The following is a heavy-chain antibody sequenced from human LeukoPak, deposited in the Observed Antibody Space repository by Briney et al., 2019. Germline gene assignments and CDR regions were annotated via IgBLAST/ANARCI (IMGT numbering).Heavy chain of an antibody. CDR2: ISSSSSTI. CDR3: AKFYGSGSYPY. V-gene: IGHV3-48*01. Sequence: GGSLRLSCAASRFTFSSYSMNWVRPAPGKGLEWVSYISSSSSTIYYADSVKGRFTISRDNAKNSLYLQMNSLRAEDTAVYYCAKFYGSGSYPYWGQGTLVTVSS. CDR1: RFTFSSYS. J-gene: IGHJ4*02. D-gene: IGHD3-10*01.